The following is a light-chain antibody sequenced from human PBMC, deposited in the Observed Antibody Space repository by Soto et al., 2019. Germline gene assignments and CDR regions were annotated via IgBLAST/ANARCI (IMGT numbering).Light chain of an antibody. CDR3: CSYAGSYV. CDR2: DVS. J-gene: IGLJ1*01. CDR1: SSDVGGYNY. Sequence: QSALTQPRSVSGSPGQSVTISCTGTSSDVGGYNYVSWHQQHPGKAPKLMIYDVSKRPSGVPDRFSGSKSGNTASLTISGLQAEDEADYYCCSYAGSYVFGTGTKLTVL. V-gene: IGLV2-11*01.